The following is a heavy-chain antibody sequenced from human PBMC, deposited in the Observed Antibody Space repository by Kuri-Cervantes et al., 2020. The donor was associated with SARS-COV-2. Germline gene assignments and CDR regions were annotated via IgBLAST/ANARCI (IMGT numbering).Heavy chain of an antibody. CDR1: GFTFDDYA. CDR2: INWNGGSA. V-gene: IGHV3-20*04. J-gene: IGHJ6*03. CDR3: ARHLSHYYYYMDV. Sequence: ETLSLTCAASGFTFDDYAMSWVRQAPGKGLEWVSGINWNGGSAGYADSVKGRFTISRDNAKNSLYLQMNSLRAEDTAVYYCARHLSHYYYYMDVWGKGTPVTVSS. D-gene: IGHD3-3*02.